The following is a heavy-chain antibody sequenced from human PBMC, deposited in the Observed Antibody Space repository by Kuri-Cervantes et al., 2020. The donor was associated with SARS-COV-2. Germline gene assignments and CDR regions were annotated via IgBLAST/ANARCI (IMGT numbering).Heavy chain of an antibody. CDR1: GFTFDDYT. Sequence: GGSLRLSCAASGFTFDDYTMHWVRQAPGKGLEWVSLISWDGGSTYYADSVKGRFTISRDNAKNSLYLQMNSLRDEDTAVYYCARGGDSSGWYIPHYGMDVWGQGTTVTVSS. J-gene: IGHJ6*02. D-gene: IGHD6-19*01. CDR2: ISWDGGST. CDR3: ARGGDSSGWYIPHYGMDV. V-gene: IGHV3-43*01.